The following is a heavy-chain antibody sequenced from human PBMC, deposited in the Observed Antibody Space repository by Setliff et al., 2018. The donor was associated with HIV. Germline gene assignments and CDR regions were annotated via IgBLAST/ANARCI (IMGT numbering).Heavy chain of an antibody. CDR2: INPGNGNT. V-gene: IGHV1-3*01. Sequence: ASVKVSCKASGYTFTSYAMHWVRQAPGQRLEWMGWINPGNGNTKYSQKFQGRVTMTRDTSTSTVYMDLSSLRADDTAVYYCVRGYRSAWNSWFDAWGQGTRVTVSS. CDR3: VRGYRSAWNSWFDA. CDR1: GYTFTSYA. D-gene: IGHD6-19*01. J-gene: IGHJ5*02.